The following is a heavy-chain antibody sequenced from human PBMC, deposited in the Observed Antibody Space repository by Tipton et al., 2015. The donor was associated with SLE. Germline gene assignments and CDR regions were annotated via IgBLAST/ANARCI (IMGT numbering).Heavy chain of an antibody. J-gene: IGHJ4*02. CDR3: AREVPVATPDY. CDR2: INQDGVQ. CDR1: GFTFGSYW. Sequence: SLRLSCAASGFTFGSYWMSWVRQAPGKGLEWVANINQDGVQYYVDSMKGRFTISRDNAKNSLYLQMNSLRAEDTALYYCAREVPVATPDYWGQGTLVTVPS. V-gene: IGHV3-7*01.